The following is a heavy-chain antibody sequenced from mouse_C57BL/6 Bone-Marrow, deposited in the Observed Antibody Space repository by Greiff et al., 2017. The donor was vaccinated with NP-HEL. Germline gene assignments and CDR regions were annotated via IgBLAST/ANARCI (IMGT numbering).Heavy chain of an antibody. V-gene: IGHV5-4*01. CDR3: AREGIYGNSWFAY. D-gene: IGHD2-1*01. CDR2: ISDGGSYT. Sequence: EVQLVESGGGLVKPGGSLKLSCAASGFTFSSYAMSWVRQTPGKRLEWVATISDGGSYTYYPDNVKGRFTISRDNAKNNLYLQMSHLKSEDTAMYYCAREGIYGNSWFAYWGQGTLVTVSA. J-gene: IGHJ3*01. CDR1: GFTFSSYA.